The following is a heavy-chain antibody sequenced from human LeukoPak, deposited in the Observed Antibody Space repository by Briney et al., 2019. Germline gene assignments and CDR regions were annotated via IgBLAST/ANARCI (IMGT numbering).Heavy chain of an antibody. CDR2: INHGGST. J-gene: IGHJ6*02. CDR3: ARVFTQYYGMDV. D-gene: IGHD2-15*01. V-gene: IGHV4-34*01. CDR1: GGSFSGYY. Sequence: PSETLSLTCAVYGGSFSGYYWSWIRQPPGKGLEWIGEINHGGSTNHNPSLKSRVTISVDTSKNQFSLKLSSVTAADTAVYYCARVFTQYYGMDVWGQGTTVTVSS.